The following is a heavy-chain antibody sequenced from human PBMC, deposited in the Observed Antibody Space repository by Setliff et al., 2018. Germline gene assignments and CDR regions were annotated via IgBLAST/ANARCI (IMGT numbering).Heavy chain of an antibody. J-gene: IGHJ4*02. V-gene: IGHV4-59*08. CDR2: VYDRGSI. CDR1: GASISNDY. D-gene: IGHD3-10*01. CDR3: ARGQNSYHPGSWGPLYDH. Sequence: SETLSLTCTVSGASISNDYWSWIRQPPGKGLEWIGHVYDRGSISAYNPSLKSQVTISVDTSKNQFSLKLSSVTAADTAVFFCARGQNSYHPGSWGPLYDHWGQGTQVTVSS.